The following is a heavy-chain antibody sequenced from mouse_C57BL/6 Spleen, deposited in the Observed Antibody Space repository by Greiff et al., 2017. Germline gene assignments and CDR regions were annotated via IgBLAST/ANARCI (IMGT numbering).Heavy chain of an antibody. D-gene: IGHD3-3*01. CDR3: ARDGDFDY. CDR1: GFNIKDYY. V-gene: IGHV14-2*01. J-gene: IGHJ2*01. CDR2: IDPEDGET. Sequence: EVQLQQSGAELVKPGASVKLSCTASGFNIKDYYMHWVKQRPEQGLEWIGRIDPEDGETKYDPNFQGKATISADPTSNTAYLQRSSLTSEDTAVYYCARDGDFDYWGQGTTRTVSS.